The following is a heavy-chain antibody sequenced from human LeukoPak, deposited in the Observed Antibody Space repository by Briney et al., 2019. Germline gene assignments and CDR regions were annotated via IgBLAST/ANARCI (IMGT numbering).Heavy chain of an antibody. J-gene: IGHJ4*02. CDR1: GGSFSGYY. Sequence: SETLSLTCAVYGGSFSGYYWSWIRQPPGKGLEWIGEINHSGSTNYNPSLKSRVTISVDTSKNQFSLKLSSVTAADTAVYYCASAGGSSSLVDGYWGQGTLVTVSS. CDR2: INHSGST. D-gene: IGHD6-6*01. V-gene: IGHV4-34*01. CDR3: ASAGGSSSLVDGY.